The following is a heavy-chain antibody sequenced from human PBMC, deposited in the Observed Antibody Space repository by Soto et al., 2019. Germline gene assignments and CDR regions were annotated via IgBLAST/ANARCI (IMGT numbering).Heavy chain of an antibody. D-gene: IGHD1-26*01. V-gene: IGHV1-69*10. CDR2: IIPILGIA. Sequence: ASVKVSCKASGGTFSSYAISWVRQAPGQWLEWMGGIIPILGIANYAQKFQGRVTITADKSTSTAYMELSSLRSEDTAVYYCARAPNYSGSYYFDYWGQGTLVTVSS. CDR1: GGTFSSYA. J-gene: IGHJ4*02. CDR3: ARAPNYSGSYYFDY.